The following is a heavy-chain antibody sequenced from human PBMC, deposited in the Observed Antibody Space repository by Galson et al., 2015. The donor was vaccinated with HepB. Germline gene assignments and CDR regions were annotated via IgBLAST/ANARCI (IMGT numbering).Heavy chain of an antibody. D-gene: IGHD3-3*01. Sequence: ETLSLTCAVSGGSISSSSFYWGWIRQPPGKGLEWIGSIYYSGNIYYNPSLKSRVTISVDTFKNQFSLKLSSVTAADTAVYYCATTQNSDFWSGFGSYGMDVWGQGTTVTVSS. CDR3: ATTQNSDFWSGFGSYGMDV. J-gene: IGHJ6*02. CDR2: IYYSGNI. CDR1: GGSISSSSFY. V-gene: IGHV4-39*01.